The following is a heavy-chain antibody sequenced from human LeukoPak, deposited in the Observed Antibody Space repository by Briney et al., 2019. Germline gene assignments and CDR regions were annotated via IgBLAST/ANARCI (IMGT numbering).Heavy chain of an antibody. V-gene: IGHV1-69*01. D-gene: IGHD2-2*01. CDR1: GGTFSIYA. J-gene: IGHJ6*04. CDR3: ARSRHCSSTSCYVDYYYGMDV. CDR2: IIPIFGTA. Sequence: SVKVSFKASGGTFSIYAISWVRQAPGQGLEWTGGIIPIFGTANYAQKFQGRVTITADESTSTAYMELSSLRSEDTAVYYCARSRHCSSTSCYVDYYYGMDVWGKGTTVTVSS.